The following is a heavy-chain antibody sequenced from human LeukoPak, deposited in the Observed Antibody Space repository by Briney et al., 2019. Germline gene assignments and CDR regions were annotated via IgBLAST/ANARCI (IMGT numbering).Heavy chain of an antibody. J-gene: IGHJ4*02. CDR2: ISYDGSNK. CDR3: ARDLLETIFGVVIPATGDY. CDR1: GFTFSSYA. D-gene: IGHD3-3*01. V-gene: IGHV3-30-3*01. Sequence: GGSLRLSCAASGFTFSSYAMHWVRQAPGKGLEWVAVISYDGSNKYYADSVKGRFTISRDNSKNTLYLQMNSLRAEDTAVYYCARDLLETIFGVVIPATGDYWGQGILVTVSS.